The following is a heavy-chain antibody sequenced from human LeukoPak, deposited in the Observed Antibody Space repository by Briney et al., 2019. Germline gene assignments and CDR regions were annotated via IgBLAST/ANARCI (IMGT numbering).Heavy chain of an antibody. CDR3: ARDPHITVYYYDSSGYYTD. Sequence: GASVKVSCKASGGTFSSYAISWVRQASGQGLEWMGRIIPILGIANYAQKFQGRVTITADKSTSTAYMELSSLRSEDTAVYYCARDPHITVYYYDSSGYYTDWGQGTLVTVSS. CDR2: IIPILGIA. V-gene: IGHV1-69*04. J-gene: IGHJ4*02. CDR1: GGTFSSYA. D-gene: IGHD3-22*01.